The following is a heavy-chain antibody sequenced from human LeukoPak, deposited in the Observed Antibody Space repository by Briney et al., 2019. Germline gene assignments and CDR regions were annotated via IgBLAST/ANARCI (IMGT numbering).Heavy chain of an antibody. V-gene: IGHV1-24*01. D-gene: IGHD2-15*01. J-gene: IGHJ6*03. CDR2: FDPEYGET. CDR1: GSTLTDLS. Sequence: ASVKISCKVSGSTLTDLSIHWVRQAPGEGLEWMGGFDPEYGETVYAQKFQGRVTITTDESTSTAYMELSSLRSEDTAVYYCARGLLPPPGATRHYYYYYMDVWGKGTTVTVSS. CDR3: ARGLLPPPGATRHYYYYYMDV.